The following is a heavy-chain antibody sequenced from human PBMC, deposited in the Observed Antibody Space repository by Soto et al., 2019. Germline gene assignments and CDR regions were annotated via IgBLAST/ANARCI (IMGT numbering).Heavy chain of an antibody. Sequence: GASVKVSCKASGYTFTSYGISWVRQAPGQGLEWMGWISAYNGNTNCAQKLQGRVTMTTDTSTSTAYMELRSLRSDDTAVYYCAREGLSTVMITFGGVIVKEYYYYHMDVWGKGTTVTVS. CDR2: ISAYNGNT. CDR3: AREGLSTVMITFGGVIVKEYYYYHMDV. V-gene: IGHV1-18*01. J-gene: IGHJ6*03. CDR1: GYTFTSYG. D-gene: IGHD3-16*02.